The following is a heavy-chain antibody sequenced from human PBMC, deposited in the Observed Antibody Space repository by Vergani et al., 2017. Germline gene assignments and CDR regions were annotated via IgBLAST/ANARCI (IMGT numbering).Heavy chain of an antibody. D-gene: IGHD3-10*01. V-gene: IGHV4-59*01. CDR1: GGSMSGYY. CDR3: GRVAEFYGLGSRLLYL. Sequence: QVRLQESGPGLVKPSETLSLTCSVSGGSMSGYYWSWIRQPPGKELEWIGYMYHSGSTNYNTSLETRVTISGDTSKNQFSLKLNSVTAADTAVYYCGRVAEFYGLGSRLLYLWGQGILVTVSS. J-gene: IGHJ5*02. CDR2: MYHSGST.